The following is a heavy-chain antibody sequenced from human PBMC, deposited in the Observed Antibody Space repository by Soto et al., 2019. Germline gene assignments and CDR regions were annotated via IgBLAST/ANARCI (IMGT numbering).Heavy chain of an antibody. CDR2: IIPIFDTT. D-gene: IGHD2-21*02. CDR1: GGTFSNSG. V-gene: IGHV1-69*01. J-gene: IGHJ4*02. CDR3: ARAPILVSVTLHENYFAS. Sequence: QLHLVQSGAEVKKPGSSLKVSCTASGGTFSNSGISWVRQAPGQGLEWMGGIIPIFDTTNYAQKLQGRITIIADESTNTVYMALSNLRSADTGVYYCARAPILVSVTLHENYFASWGQGTLVTVSS.